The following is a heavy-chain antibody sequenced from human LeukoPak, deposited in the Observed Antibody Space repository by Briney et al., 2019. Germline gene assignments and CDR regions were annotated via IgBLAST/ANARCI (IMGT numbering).Heavy chain of an antibody. Sequence: GGSLRLSCAASGFTVSSNYMSWVRQAPGKGLEWVAFIRYDGSNKYYADSVKGRFTISRDNSKNTLYLQMNSLRAEDTAVYYCAKAHPYGDYVPDYWGQGTLVTVSS. CDR2: IRYDGSNK. J-gene: IGHJ4*02. CDR3: AKAHPYGDYVPDY. V-gene: IGHV3-30*02. CDR1: GFTVSSNY. D-gene: IGHD4-17*01.